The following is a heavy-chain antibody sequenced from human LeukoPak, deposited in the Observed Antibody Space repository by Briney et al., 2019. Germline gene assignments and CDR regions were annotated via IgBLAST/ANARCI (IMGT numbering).Heavy chain of an antibody. CDR3: AQTRYSSSWYPFDAFDI. CDR1: GFTFSDYY. V-gene: IGHV3-11*04. Sequence: GGSLRLSCAASGFTFSDYYMSWIRQAPGKGLEWVSYISSSGRTIYYAASVKGRFTISRDNAKNSLYLQMNCLRAEDTAVYYCAQTRYSSSWYPFDAFDIWGQGTMVTVSS. CDR2: ISSSGRTI. D-gene: IGHD6-13*01. J-gene: IGHJ3*02.